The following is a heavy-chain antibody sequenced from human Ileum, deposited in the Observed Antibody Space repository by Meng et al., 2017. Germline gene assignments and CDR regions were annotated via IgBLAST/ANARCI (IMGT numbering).Heavy chain of an antibody. J-gene: IGHJ4*02. D-gene: IGHD4-17*01. CDR3: ARVTGGDYGIEFAY. V-gene: IGHV7-4-1*02. CDR1: GYIFTTYA. Sequence: VQRVHFGSCVRKPGASVKVSFKASGYIFTTYAINWVRQAPGQGREWMGWINTNTGNPTYAQGFTGRFVFSLDTSVNTAYLQISSLKAEDTAVYYCARVTGGDYGIEFAYWGQGTLVTVSS. CDR2: INTNTGNP.